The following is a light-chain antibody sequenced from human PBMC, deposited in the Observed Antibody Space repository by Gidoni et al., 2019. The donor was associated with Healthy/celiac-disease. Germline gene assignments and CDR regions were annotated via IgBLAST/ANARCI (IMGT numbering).Light chain of an antibody. V-gene: IGKV1-39*01. J-gene: IGKJ4*01. CDR1: QSISSY. CDR2: AAS. Sequence: DSQMTQSPSSLSASVGDRVTITCRARQSISSYLNWYQQKPGKAPKLLIYAASSLQSGVPSRFSGSGSGTDFTLTISSLQPEDFATYYCQQSYSTPSFGGGTKVEIK. CDR3: QQSYSTPS.